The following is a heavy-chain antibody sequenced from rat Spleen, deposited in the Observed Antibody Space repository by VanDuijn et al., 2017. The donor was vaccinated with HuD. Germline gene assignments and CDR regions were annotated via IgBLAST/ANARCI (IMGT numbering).Heavy chain of an antibody. CDR1: GFSFSDYY. V-gene: IGHV5-20*01. J-gene: IGHJ2*01. CDR3: ARHDYSSRRYFDY. CDR2: ISYDGGTT. D-gene: IGHD1-2*01. Sequence: EVQLVESGGGLVQPGRSLKLSCAASGFSFSDYYMAWVRQAPTKGLEWVASISYDGGTTYYPDSVKGRFTISRDNAKSSLYLQMNSLKSEDTATYSCARHDYSSRRYFDYWGQGVMVTVSS.